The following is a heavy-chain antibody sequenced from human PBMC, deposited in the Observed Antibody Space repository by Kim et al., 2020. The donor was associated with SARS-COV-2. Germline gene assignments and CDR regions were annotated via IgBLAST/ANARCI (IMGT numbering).Heavy chain of an antibody. Sequence: SETLSLTCAVSGGSISSSNWWSWVRQPPGKGLEWIGEIYHSGSTNYNPSLKSRVTISVDKSKNQFSLKLSSVTAADTAVYYCCNRWVYYYYMDVWGKGTTVTVSS. J-gene: IGHJ6*03. CDR1: GGSISSSNW. V-gene: IGHV4-4*02. CDR3: CNRWVYYYYMDV. CDR2: IYHSGST.